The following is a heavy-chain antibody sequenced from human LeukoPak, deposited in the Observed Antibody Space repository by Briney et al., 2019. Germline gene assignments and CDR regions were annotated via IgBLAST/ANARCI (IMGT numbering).Heavy chain of an antibody. CDR3: AKNAGYSYGLYYFDY. D-gene: IGHD5-18*01. V-gene: IGHV3-23*01. J-gene: IGHJ4*02. CDR2: IISSGGVT. Sequence: LPGGSLRLSCAASGFTFSDYYMSWIRQAPGKGLEWVSSIISSGGVTYYADSVKGRFTISRDNSKNTVYLQMDSLRAEDSAVYYCAKNAGYSYGLYYFDYWGQGTLVTVSS. CDR1: GFTFSDYY.